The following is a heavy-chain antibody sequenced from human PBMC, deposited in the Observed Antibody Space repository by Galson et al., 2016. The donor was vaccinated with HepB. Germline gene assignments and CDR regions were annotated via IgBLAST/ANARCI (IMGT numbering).Heavy chain of an antibody. V-gene: IGHV3-23*01. CDR2: INGRGNTT. J-gene: IGHJ3*01. CDR1: EFAFRNYA. D-gene: IGHD6-6*01. CDR3: AKDPQWTTSSRGAFDV. Sequence: SLRLSCAASEFAFRNYAMTWVRQAPGKGLEWVSSINGRGNTTYSADSVAGRFTISRDNSKSTLYLQMNGLRAEDTAVYYCAKDPQWTTSSRGAFDVWGQGTMLTVFS.